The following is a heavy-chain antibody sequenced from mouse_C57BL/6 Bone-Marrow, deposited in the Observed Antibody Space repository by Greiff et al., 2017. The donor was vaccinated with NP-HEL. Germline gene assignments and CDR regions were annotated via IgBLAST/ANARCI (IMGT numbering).Heavy chain of an antibody. Sequence: EVQGVESGGDLVKPGGSLKLSCAASGFTFSSYGMSWVRQTPDKRLEWVATISSGGSYTYYPDSVKGRFTISRDNAKNTLYLQMSSLKSEDTAMYYWARQGWLGDYWGQGTTLTVSS. D-gene: IGHD2-3*01. CDR1: GFTFSSYG. CDR3: ARQGWLGDY. J-gene: IGHJ2*01. CDR2: ISSGGSYT. V-gene: IGHV5-6*01.